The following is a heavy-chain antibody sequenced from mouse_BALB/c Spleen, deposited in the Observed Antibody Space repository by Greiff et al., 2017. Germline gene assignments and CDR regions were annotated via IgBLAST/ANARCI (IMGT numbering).Heavy chain of an antibody. D-gene: IGHD2-1*01. CDR3: ARGGIYYKAMDY. CDR1: GFTFSSYA. J-gene: IGHJ4*01. CDR2: ISSGGST. Sequence: EVQRVESGGGLVKPGGSLKLSCAASGFTFSSYAMSWVRQTPEKRLEWVASISSGGSTYYPDSVKGRFTISRDNARNILYLQMSSLRSEDTAMYYCARGGIYYKAMDYWGQGTSVTVSS. V-gene: IGHV5-6-5*01.